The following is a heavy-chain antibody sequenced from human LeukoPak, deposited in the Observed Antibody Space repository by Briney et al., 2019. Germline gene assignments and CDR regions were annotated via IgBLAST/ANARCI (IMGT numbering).Heavy chain of an antibody. Sequence: SETLSLTCTVSGYSISSGYYWGWIRQPPGKGLEWIGSIYHSGSTYYNPSLKSRVTISVDTSKNQFSLKLSSVTAADTAVYYCARSLDCSSTSCQERGSWFDPWGQGTLVTVSS. CDR1: GYSISSGYY. V-gene: IGHV4-38-2*02. D-gene: IGHD2-2*01. J-gene: IGHJ5*02. CDR2: IYHSGST. CDR3: ARSLDCSSTSCQERGSWFDP.